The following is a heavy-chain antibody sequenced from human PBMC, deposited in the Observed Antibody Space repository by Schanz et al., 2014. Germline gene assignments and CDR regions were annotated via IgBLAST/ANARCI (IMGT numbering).Heavy chain of an antibody. V-gene: IGHV3-23*04. CDR3: TKFETRTGTNY. D-gene: IGHD1-1*01. Sequence: EVQLVESGGGLVQPGGSLRLSCAASGLTFSSYAMSWVRQAPGKGLEWVSGISTGGGSTYDADSVKGRFTISRDNSKNTLYLQMNSLRAEDTAVYYCTKFETRTGTNYWGQGTLVTVSS. J-gene: IGHJ4*02. CDR2: ISTGGGST. CDR1: GLTFSSYA.